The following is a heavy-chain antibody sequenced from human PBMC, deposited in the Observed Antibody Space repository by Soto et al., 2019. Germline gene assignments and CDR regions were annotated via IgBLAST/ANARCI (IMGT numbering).Heavy chain of an antibody. Sequence: EVQLVESGGGLVQPGGSLRLSCAASGFTFISYSMNWVRQAPGKGLEWVSYISSSSSTIYYADSVKGRFTISRDNAKNSLFLQMNSLRAEDTAVYYCARANYYDSSGYFPFDYWGQVTLVTVSS. CDR1: GFTFISYS. D-gene: IGHD3-22*01. J-gene: IGHJ4*02. CDR2: ISSSSSTI. CDR3: ARANYYDSSGYFPFDY. V-gene: IGHV3-48*01.